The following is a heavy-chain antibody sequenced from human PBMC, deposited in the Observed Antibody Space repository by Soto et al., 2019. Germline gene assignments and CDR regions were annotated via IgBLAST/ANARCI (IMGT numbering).Heavy chain of an antibody. V-gene: IGHV5-51*01. D-gene: IGHD2-15*01. Sequence: PGESLKISCKGSGYIFTDHCIVWVRQMAGKGLEWMGIIYPGNSDTRYSPSFQDQVTISADKSISTAYLQWSSLKASDTAMYYCAKRSCSDGTCYFDYWGQGTLVTVSS. J-gene: IGHJ4*02. CDR1: GYIFTDHC. CDR3: AKRSCSDGTCYFDY. CDR2: IYPGNSDT.